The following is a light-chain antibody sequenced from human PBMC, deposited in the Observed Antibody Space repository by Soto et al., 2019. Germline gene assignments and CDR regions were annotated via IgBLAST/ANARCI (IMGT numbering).Light chain of an antibody. Sequence: ETLMMQSPATLSVSPGETVTLSCRSSQDLHIDLAWYHQKPGQAPTLLIYGVSARAPGVPARFSGAGSGTEFTLTIRSLQSADFGVYYCQQYATWPRTFGQGTKVDIK. V-gene: IGKV3-15*01. CDR2: GVS. J-gene: IGKJ2*01. CDR3: QQYATWPRT. CDR1: QDLHID.